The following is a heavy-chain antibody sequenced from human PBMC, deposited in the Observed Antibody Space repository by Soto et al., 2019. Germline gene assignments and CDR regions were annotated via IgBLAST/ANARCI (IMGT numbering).Heavy chain of an antibody. Sequence: GGSLRLSCAASGFTFSSYGMHWVRQAPGKGLGWVAVISYDGSNKYYADSVKGRFTISRDNSKNTLYLQMNSLRAEDTAVYYCAKRIAAAGDYYYYGMDVWGQGTTVTVSS. D-gene: IGHD6-13*01. J-gene: IGHJ6*02. CDR2: ISYDGSNK. V-gene: IGHV3-30*18. CDR1: GFTFSSYG. CDR3: AKRIAAAGDYYYYGMDV.